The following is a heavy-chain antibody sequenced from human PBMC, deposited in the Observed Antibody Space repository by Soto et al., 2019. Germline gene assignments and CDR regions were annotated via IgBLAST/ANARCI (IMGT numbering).Heavy chain of an antibody. D-gene: IGHD6-13*01. Sequence: GESLKISCKGSGYSFTSYWIGWVRQMPGKGLEWMGIIYPGDSDTRYSPSFQGRVTISADKSISTAYLQWSSLKASDTAMYYCASASRQQLGYYGTDVWGQGTTVTVSS. CDR1: GYSFTSYW. CDR2: IYPGDSDT. J-gene: IGHJ6*02. V-gene: IGHV5-51*01. CDR3: ASASRQQLGYYGTDV.